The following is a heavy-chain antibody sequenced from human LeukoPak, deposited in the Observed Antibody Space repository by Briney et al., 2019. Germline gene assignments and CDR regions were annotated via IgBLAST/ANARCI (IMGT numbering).Heavy chain of an antibody. V-gene: IGHV3-23*01. CDR3: GNWDGSYSNGWYDY. CDR1: GFTFSNSA. CDR2: ISRVSDNI. Sequence: GGSLRLSCAASGFTFSNSAMNWVRQAPGKGLEVISHISRVSDNIFYADSVKGRFTISRDNSMNTLYLYMDSLRAEDTAVYYCGNWDGSYSNGWYDYWGQGTLVTVSS. J-gene: IGHJ4*02. D-gene: IGHD6-19*01.